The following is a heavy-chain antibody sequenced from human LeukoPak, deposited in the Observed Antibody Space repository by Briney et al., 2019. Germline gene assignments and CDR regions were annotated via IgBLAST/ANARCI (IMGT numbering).Heavy chain of an antibody. CDR3: ARGLYHPDSSGYYSY. CDR2: INPESGAT. J-gene: IGHJ4*02. Sequence: ASVNVSCKSFGYTFTGYYIHWVRQALGQGLEWMGWINPESGATDYAQKFQGRVTMTRDTSISTAYMDLTSLRSDDTAVYYCARGLYHPDSSGYYSYWGQGTLVTVSS. CDR1: GYTFTGYY. V-gene: IGHV1-2*02. D-gene: IGHD3-22*01.